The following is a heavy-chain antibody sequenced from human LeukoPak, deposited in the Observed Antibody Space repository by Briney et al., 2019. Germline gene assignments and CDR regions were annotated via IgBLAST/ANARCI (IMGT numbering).Heavy chain of an antibody. CDR3: ARDYYDLPDY. CDR1: GGTFSSYA. Sequence: ASVKVSCKASGGTFSSYAISWVRQAPGQGLEWMGGIIPIFGTANYAQKFQGRVTITRDTSASTAYMELSSLRSEDMAVYYCARDYYDLPDYWGQGTLVTVSS. V-gene: IGHV1-69*05. CDR2: IIPIFGTA. D-gene: IGHD3-22*01. J-gene: IGHJ4*02.